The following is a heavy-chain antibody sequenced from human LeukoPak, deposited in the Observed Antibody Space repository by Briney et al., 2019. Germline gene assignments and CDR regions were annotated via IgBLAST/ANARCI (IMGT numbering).Heavy chain of an antibody. CDR3: AREKVLMVRGALLDAFDI. D-gene: IGHD3-10*01. V-gene: IGHV4-61*09. CDR1: GGSISSGSDY. CDR2: IYSSGST. J-gene: IGHJ3*02. Sequence: SETLSLTCTVSGGSISSGSDYWGWIRQPAGKGLEWIGHIYSSGSTNYNPSLKSRVTTSVDTSKNQFSLKLSSVTAADTAVYYCAREKVLMVRGALLDAFDIWGQGTMVTVSS.